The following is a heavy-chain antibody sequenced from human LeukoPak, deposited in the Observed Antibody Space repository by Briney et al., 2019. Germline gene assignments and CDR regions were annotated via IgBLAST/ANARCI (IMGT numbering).Heavy chain of an antibody. CDR3: ARQVWELLRGRFDY. J-gene: IGHJ4*02. CDR1: GGSISSYY. Sequence: SETLSLTCTVSGGSISSYYWSWIRQPPGKGLEWIGSIYYSGSTYYNPSLKSRVTISVETSKNQISLRLSSVTAAETAVYYCARQVWELLRGRFDYWGQGTLVTVSS. V-gene: IGHV4-59*05. D-gene: IGHD1-26*01. CDR2: IYYSGST.